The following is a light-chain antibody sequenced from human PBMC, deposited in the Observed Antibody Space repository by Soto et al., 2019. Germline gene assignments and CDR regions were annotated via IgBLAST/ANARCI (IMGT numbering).Light chain of an antibody. V-gene: IGKV3-15*01. CDR3: QQYGNWPEYS. CDR2: GAS. CDR1: QSVGYN. J-gene: IGKJ2*03. Sequence: MSQSPSTLSVSPGEGATLSCRTSQSVGYNLAWYQQKPGQAPRPLIYGASTRITGIPARFSGSWSGTEFTLTITSLQSDDFAVYYSQQYGNWPEYSFGQGTKLQIK.